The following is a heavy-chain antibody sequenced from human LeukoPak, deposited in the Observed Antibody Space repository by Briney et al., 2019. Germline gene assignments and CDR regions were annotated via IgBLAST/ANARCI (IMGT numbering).Heavy chain of an antibody. CDR2: IDSDGSTI. J-gene: IGHJ4*02. D-gene: IGHD1-7*01. V-gene: IGHV3-74*01. Sequence: RTGGSLRLSCAGSGFTFSNTWMHWVRQAPGEGLVWVSRIDSDGSTINYADSVKGRFTISRDNARNTLYLQMNSLRVEDTALYFCATAGNYRFDYWGQGTLVTVSS. CDR3: ATAGNYRFDY. CDR1: GFTFSNTW.